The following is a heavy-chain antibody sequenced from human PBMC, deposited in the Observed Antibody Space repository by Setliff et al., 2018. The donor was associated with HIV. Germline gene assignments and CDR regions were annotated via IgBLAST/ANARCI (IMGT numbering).Heavy chain of an antibody. V-gene: IGHV6-1*01. Sequence: SQTLSLTCVLSGDSVSSSSTTWNWIRQSPSRGLEWLGRTYYRSKWYNDYAVSVKSRITINPDTSKNQFSLQLNSVTPEDTAVYYCARGTGIQLWLKGGDYYYYYMDVWGKGTTVTVSS. J-gene: IGHJ6*03. D-gene: IGHD5-18*01. CDR1: GDSVSSSSTT. CDR3: ARGTGIQLWLKGGDYYYYYMDV. CDR2: TYYRSKWYN.